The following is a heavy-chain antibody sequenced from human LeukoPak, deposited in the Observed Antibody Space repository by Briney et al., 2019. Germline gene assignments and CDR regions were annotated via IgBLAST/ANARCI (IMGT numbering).Heavy chain of an antibody. CDR3: AKCYSNNWSDAFDI. J-gene: IGHJ3*02. CDR2: ISGSGSFA. D-gene: IGHD6-13*01. Sequence: GGSLRLSCAASGFTFSNYVMSWVRQAPGKELEWVSVISGSGSFAYYADSVKGRFTISRDNSKYTMYLQMNGLRAEDTAVYYCAKCYSNNWSDAFDIWGQGTMVTVSS. V-gene: IGHV3-23*01. CDR1: GFTFSNYV.